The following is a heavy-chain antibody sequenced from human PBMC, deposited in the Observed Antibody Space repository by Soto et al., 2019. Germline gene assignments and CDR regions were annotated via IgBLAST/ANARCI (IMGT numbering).Heavy chain of an antibody. Sequence: SETLSLTCTVSGGSISSYYWSWIRQPPGKGLEWIGYIYYSGSTNYNPSLKSRVTISVDTSKNQFSLKLSSVTAADTAVYYCASADPIHGYYYYYYLDVWGKGTTVTVSS. V-gene: IGHV4-59*08. CDR1: GGSISSYY. CDR3: ASADPIHGYYYYYYLDV. CDR2: IYYSGST. J-gene: IGHJ6*03.